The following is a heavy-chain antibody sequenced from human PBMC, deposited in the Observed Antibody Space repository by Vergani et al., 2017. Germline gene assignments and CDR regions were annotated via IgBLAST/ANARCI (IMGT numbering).Heavy chain of an antibody. D-gene: IGHD6-13*01. V-gene: IGHV3-33*08. CDR3: ARDEYSSSWYYFDY. CDR2: IWYDGSNK. J-gene: IGHJ4*02. CDR1: GFTFSNYD. Sequence: QVQLVESGGGVVQPGRSLRLSCAASGFTFSNYDMHWVRQTPGRGLEWVAVIWYDGSNKYYADSVKGRFTISRDNSKNTLYLQMNSLRAEDTAVYYCARDEYSSSWYYFDYWGQGTLVTVSS.